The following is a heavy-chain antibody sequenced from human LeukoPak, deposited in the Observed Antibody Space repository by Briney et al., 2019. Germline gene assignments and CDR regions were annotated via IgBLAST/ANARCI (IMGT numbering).Heavy chain of an antibody. CDR3: ARIPAYCGGHCPMDV. Sequence: SETLSLTCTVSGGSISSYYWSWIRQPPGKGLEWIGYIYYSGSTNYNPSLKSRVTISVDTSKNQFSLKLSSVTAADTAVYYCARIPAYCGGHCPMDVWGKGTTVTVSS. D-gene: IGHD2-21*02. V-gene: IGHV4-59*01. J-gene: IGHJ6*03. CDR1: GGSISSYY. CDR2: IYYSGST.